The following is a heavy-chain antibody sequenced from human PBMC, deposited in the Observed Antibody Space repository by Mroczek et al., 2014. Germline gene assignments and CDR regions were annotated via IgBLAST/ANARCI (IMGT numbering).Heavy chain of an antibody. D-gene: IGHD6-19*01. V-gene: IGHV4-4*07. Sequence: QVQLVESGPGLVKPSETLSLTCTVSGGSISSYYWSWIRQPAGKGLEWIGRIYTSGSTNYNPSLKSRVTMSVDTSKNQFSLKLSSVTAADTAVYYCARGSKLRYSSGWYLGYYFDYWGQGTLVTVSS. CDR3: ARGSKLRYSSGWYLGYYFDY. J-gene: IGHJ4*02. CDR1: GGSISSYY. CDR2: IYTSGST.